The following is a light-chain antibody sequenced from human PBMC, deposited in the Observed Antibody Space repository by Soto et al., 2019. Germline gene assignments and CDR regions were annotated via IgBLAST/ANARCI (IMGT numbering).Light chain of an antibody. CDR1: QSVSSN. J-gene: IGKJ2*01. CDR2: GAS. Sequence: EIVMTQSPATLSVSPGERATLSCRVSQSVSSNLAWYQQKPGQAPTLLIYGASARATGIPARFSGSGSGTEFTLTISSLQSEDFAVYYCQHYNNWPFTFGQGTKLEIK. CDR3: QHYNNWPFT. V-gene: IGKV3-15*01.